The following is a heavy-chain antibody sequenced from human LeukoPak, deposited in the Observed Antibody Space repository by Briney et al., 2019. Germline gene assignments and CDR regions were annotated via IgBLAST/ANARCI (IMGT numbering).Heavy chain of an antibody. J-gene: IGHJ4*02. CDR2: IKQDGSEK. CDR1: GFTFSSYW. CDR3: AREKYCSGGSCYSEDY. Sequence: PGGSLRLSCAASGFTFSSYWMNWVRQAPGKGLEWVANIKQDGSEKYYVDSVKGRFTISRDNAKNSLYLQMNSLRAEDTAVYYCAREKYCSGGSCYSEDYWGQGTLVTVSS. D-gene: IGHD2-15*01. V-gene: IGHV3-7*01.